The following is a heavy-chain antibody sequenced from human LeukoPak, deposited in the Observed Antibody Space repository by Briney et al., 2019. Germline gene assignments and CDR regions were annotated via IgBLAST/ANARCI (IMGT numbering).Heavy chain of an antibody. J-gene: IGHJ6*02. Sequence: GGSLRLSCTASGFTFNTYWMNWARQAPGKGLEWVASINPSESVKYYVNSVKGRFTISRDNAKNSLYLQMSNLRAEDTAVYFCARGGGLDVWGQGATVTVPS. D-gene: IGHD3-16*01. CDR1: GFTFNTYW. V-gene: IGHV3-7*03. CDR2: INPSESVK. CDR3: ARGGGLDV.